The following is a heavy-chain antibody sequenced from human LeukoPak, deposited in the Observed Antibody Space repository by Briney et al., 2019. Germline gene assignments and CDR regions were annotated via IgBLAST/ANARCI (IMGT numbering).Heavy chain of an antibody. J-gene: IGHJ3*02. Sequence: SETLSLTCTVSGDSFSSHYWTWIRQPLGKGLEWIGYISYIGSTNYSPSPKSRVTISIDTSKNQFSLKLTSVTAADTAVYYCARDLVTVTKGFDIWGQGTMVSVSS. CDR3: ARDLVTVTKGFDI. D-gene: IGHD4-17*01. CDR1: GDSFSSHY. V-gene: IGHV4-59*11. CDR2: ISYIGST.